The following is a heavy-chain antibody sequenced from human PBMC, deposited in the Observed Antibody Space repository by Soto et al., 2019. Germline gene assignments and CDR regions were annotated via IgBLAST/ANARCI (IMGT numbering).Heavy chain of an antibody. CDR1: GCTVSSYA. CDR3: ARSTETYYYDSSGYYPSDY. V-gene: IGHV1-69*13. D-gene: IGHD3-22*01. J-gene: IGHJ4*02. Sequence: ASVKVSCKASGCTVSSYAISWVRQAPGQGLEWMGGIIPIFGTANYAQKFQGRVTITADESTSTAYMELSSLRSEDTAVYYCARSTETYYYDSSGYYPSDYWGQGTLVTVSS. CDR2: IIPIFGTA.